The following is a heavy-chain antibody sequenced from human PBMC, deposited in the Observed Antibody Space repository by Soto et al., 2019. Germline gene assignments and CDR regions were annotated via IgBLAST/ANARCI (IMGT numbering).Heavy chain of an antibody. CDR3: ARGHIVVVTAPYIGFDP. V-gene: IGHV4-61*01. J-gene: IGHJ5*02. Sequence: PSETLSLTCTVSGGSVSSGSYYWSWIRQPPGKGLEWIGYIYYSGSTNYNPSLKSRVTISVDTSKNQFSLKLSSVTAADTAVYYCARGHIVVVTAPYIGFDPWGQGTLVTVS. CDR2: IYYSGST. CDR1: GGSVSSGSYY. D-gene: IGHD2-21*02.